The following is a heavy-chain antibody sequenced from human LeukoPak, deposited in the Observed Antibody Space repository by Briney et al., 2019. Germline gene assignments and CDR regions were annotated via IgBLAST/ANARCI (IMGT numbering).Heavy chain of an antibody. D-gene: IGHD6-19*01. Sequence: GESLKISCQGSGYSFISYWIGWVRQMPGKGLECMGAIYPGDTETRYSPSFQGQVTISADKSISTAYLQWSSLKASDTAMFYCARQPSYSIGFGVDYWGQGTLATVSS. CDR1: GYSFISYW. CDR2: IYPGDTET. J-gene: IGHJ4*02. CDR3: ARQPSYSIGFGVDY. V-gene: IGHV5-51*01.